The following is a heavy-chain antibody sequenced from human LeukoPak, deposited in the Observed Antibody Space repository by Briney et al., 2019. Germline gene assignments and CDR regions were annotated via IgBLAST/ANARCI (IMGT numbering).Heavy chain of an antibody. J-gene: IGHJ4*02. CDR2: INPSGGST. V-gene: IGHV1-46*01. CDR3: ARGGTATVVTRGGDY. CDR1: GYTFTSYY. Sequence: ASVKVSCKAFGYTFTSYYMHWVRQAPGQGLEWMGIINPSGGSTSYAQKFQGRVTMTRDTSTSTVYMELSSLRSEDTAVYYCARGGTATVVTRGGDYWGQGTLVTVSS. D-gene: IGHD4-23*01.